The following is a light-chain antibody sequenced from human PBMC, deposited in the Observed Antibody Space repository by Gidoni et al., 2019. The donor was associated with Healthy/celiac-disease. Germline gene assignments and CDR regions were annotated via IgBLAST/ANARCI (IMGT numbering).Light chain of an antibody. CDR2: DNY. V-gene: IGLV1-51*01. Sequence: QSVFTLPPSVSAAPARKVTISCSGSSSNIGNNYVSWYQQLPGTAPKLLIYDNYKRPSGIPDRFSGSKSGTSATLGITGLQTGDEADYYCGTWDSSLSAVVFGGGTKLTVL. CDR1: SSNIGNNY. CDR3: GTWDSSLSAVV. J-gene: IGLJ2*01.